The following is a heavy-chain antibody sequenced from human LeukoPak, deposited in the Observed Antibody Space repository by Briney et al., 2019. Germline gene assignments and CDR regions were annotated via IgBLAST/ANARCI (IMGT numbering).Heavy chain of an antibody. V-gene: IGHV4-34*01. CDR1: GGSFSGYY. CDR3: ARFNYYDSSGYLDY. Sequence: SETLSLTCAVYGGSFSGYYWSWIRQPPGKRLEWIGEINHSGSTNYNPSLKSRVTISVDTSKKQFSLRLSSVTAADTAMYYCARFNYYDSSGYLDYWGQGTLVTVSS. CDR2: INHSGST. D-gene: IGHD3-22*01. J-gene: IGHJ4*02.